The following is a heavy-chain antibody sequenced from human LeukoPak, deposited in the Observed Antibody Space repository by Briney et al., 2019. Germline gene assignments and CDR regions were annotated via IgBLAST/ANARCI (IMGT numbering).Heavy chain of an antibody. CDR3: ARLQYCSGTSCYWFDP. CDR1: GGSISSGLYS. V-gene: IGHV4-30-2*01. CDR2: IYHTGST. J-gene: IGHJ5*02. Sequence: SETLSLTCDVSGGSISSGLYSWSWIRQPLGKGLEWIVYIYHTGSTYYNPSLKSRVTISVDTSKNQFSLRLSSVTAADTAVYYCARLQYCSGTSCYWFDPWGQGTLVTVSS. D-gene: IGHD2-2*01.